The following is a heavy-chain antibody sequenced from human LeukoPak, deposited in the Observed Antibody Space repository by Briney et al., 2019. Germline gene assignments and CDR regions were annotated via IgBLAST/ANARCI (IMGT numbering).Heavy chain of an antibody. CDR2: IYYSGTT. Sequence: SETLSLTCTVSGGSISGYYYNWIRQPPGKGLEWIGYIYYSGTTNYNPSLKSRVTISVDTSKNQFSLKLNSVTAADTAVYYCARLGIAAAAYFDYWGQGNLVTVSS. D-gene: IGHD6-13*01. CDR3: ARLGIAAAAYFDY. V-gene: IGHV4-59*08. CDR1: GGSISGYY. J-gene: IGHJ4*02.